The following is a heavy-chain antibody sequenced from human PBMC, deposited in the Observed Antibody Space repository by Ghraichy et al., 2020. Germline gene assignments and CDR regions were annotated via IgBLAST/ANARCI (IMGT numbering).Heavy chain of an antibody. CDR1: GFTFSSNC. Sequence: GPLRLSCAASGFTFSSNCMHWVRQAPGKGLVWVSRIKSDGSSTSYADFVKGRFTISRDNAKNTLYLQMNSLRAEDTAVYYCASVSSGGSWTRFDPWGQGTLVTVSS. J-gene: IGHJ5*02. V-gene: IGHV3-74*01. CDR2: IKSDGSST. CDR3: ASVSSGGSWTRFDP. D-gene: IGHD2-15*01.